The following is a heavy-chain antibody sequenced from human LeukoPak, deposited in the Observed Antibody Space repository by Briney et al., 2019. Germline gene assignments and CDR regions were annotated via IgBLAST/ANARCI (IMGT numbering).Heavy chain of an antibody. Sequence: GRSLRLSCAASGFTFSSYGMHWVRQAPGKGLEWVAVISYDGSNKYYADSVKGRFTISRDNSKNTLYLQMNSLRAEDTALYYCARPAYTATYDLWGRGTMVTVSS. V-gene: IGHV3-30*03. CDR3: ARPAYTATYDL. J-gene: IGHJ3*01. CDR1: GFTFSSYG. D-gene: IGHD3-16*01. CDR2: ISYDGSNK.